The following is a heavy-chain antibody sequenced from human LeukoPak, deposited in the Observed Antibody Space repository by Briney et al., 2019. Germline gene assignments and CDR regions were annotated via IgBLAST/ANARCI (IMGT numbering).Heavy chain of an antibody. Sequence: GGSLRLSCAASGFTLSNYAMSWVRQGPGKGLEWVSVISDSGGSANYADSVKGRFAISRDNSKNTLYLQMSNLRAEDSAIYYCAKDRVSGWSPRDFDYWGQGTLVTVSS. J-gene: IGHJ4*02. D-gene: IGHD6-19*01. CDR2: ISDSGGSA. CDR3: AKDRVSGWSPRDFDY. V-gene: IGHV3-23*01. CDR1: GFTLSNYA.